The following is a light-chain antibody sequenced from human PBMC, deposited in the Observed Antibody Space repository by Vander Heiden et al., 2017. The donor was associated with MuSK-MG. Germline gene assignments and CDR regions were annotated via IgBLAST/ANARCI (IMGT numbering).Light chain of an antibody. CDR2: DAS. V-gene: IGKV1-5*01. J-gene: IGKJ4*01. CDR1: QSINIW. CDR3: QQYNSPPLT. Sequence: DIQMTQSPYTLSASVGDRVTITCRASQSINIWLAWYQQKAGKAPKLLIYDASSLQGGVPSRFSGSGSVTEFTLTISSLQPDDFATYYCQQYNSPPLTFGGGTKVEIK.